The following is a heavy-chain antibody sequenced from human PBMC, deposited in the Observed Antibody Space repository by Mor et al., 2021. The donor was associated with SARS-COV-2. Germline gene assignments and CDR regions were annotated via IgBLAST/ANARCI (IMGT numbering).Heavy chain of an antibody. J-gene: IGHJ3*01. Sequence: GLVCVSRINHDGTTTDYADSVRGRFTISRDNAKNTLYLQMNSLRAEDSAVYYCARDQASRGTFDVWGPGTMLTVSS. CDR2: INHDGTTT. CDR3: ARDQASRGTFDV. V-gene: IGHV3-74*01. D-gene: IGHD6-13*01.